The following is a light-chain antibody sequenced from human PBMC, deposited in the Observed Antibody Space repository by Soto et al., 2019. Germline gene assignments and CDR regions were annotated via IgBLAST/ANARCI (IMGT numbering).Light chain of an antibody. Sequence: IQLTQSPSSLSASIGDRVTITCRASQGISSFLAWYQQKPGKAPKLLFYAASTLQSGVPARFRGSGSGKDFTLTISSLQPEDFATYYYQPLNIDSYPITFGQGTRLEIK. CDR3: QPLNIDSYPIT. CDR2: AAS. V-gene: IGKV1-9*01. J-gene: IGKJ5*01. CDR1: QGISSF.